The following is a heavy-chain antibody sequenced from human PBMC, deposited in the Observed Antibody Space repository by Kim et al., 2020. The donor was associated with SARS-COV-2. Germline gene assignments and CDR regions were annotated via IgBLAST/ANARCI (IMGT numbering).Heavy chain of an antibody. D-gene: IGHD2-21*01. CDR2: K. J-gene: IGHJ4*02. CDR3: ARAHNSAYYFDF. V-gene: IGHV3-30*01. Sequence: KYYPDSVKSRFTISRDNSKNTLDLQMNSLRAEDTAVYYCARAHNSAYYFDFWGQGTLVTVST.